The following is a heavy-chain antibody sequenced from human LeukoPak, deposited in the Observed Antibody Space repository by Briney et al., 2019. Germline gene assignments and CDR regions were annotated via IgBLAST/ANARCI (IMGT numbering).Heavy chain of an antibody. J-gene: IGHJ4*02. D-gene: IGHD6-19*01. V-gene: IGHV3-30*02. CDR3: AKDLGSSGCFDY. Sequence: GGSLRLSCAAPGFTFSSYGMHWVRQAPGKGLEWVAFIRYDGTNKYYADSVKGRFTISRDTSKNTLYLQMNSLRTEDTAVYYCAKDLGSSGCFDYWGQGTLVTVSS. CDR1: GFTFSSYG. CDR2: IRYDGTNK.